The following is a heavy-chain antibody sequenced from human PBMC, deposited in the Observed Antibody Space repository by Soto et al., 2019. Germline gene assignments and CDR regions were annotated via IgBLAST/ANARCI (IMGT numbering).Heavy chain of an antibody. CDR3: AKTLGYCSSTSCYIELGARYYYYGMDV. V-gene: IGHV3-30*18. D-gene: IGHD2-2*02. CDR1: GFTFSSYG. J-gene: IGHJ6*02. CDR2: ISYDGSNK. Sequence: HPGGSLRLSCAASGFTFSSYGMHWVRQAPGKGLEWVAVISYDGSNKYYADSVKGRFTISRDNSKNTLYLQMNSLRAEDTAVHYCAKTLGYCSSTSCYIELGARYYYYGMDVWGQGTTVTVSS.